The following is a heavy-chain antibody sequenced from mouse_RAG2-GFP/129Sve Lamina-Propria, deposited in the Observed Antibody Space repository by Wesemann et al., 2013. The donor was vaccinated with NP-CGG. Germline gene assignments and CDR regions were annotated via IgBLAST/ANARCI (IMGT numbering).Heavy chain of an antibody. CDR3: ARGGDYDERAVYFDY. CDR2: INPNYGTT. CDR1: GYSFTDYN. V-gene: IGHV1-39*01. J-gene: IGHJ2*01. Sequence: GASVKISCKASGYSFTDYNMNWVKQSNGKSLEWIGVINPNYGTTSYNQKFKGKATLTVDQSSSTAYMQLNSLTSEDSAVYYCARGGDYDERAVYFDYWGQGTTLTVSS. D-gene: IGHD2-4*01.